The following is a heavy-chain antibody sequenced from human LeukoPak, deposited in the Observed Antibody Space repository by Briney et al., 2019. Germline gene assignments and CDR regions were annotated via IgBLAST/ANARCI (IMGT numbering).Heavy chain of an antibody. CDR1: GFGFSFYW. Sequence: GSLRLSCAASGFGFSFYWMTWVRQAPGKGLEWVSVIYKSAITYYADTVRGRFTISRDNSKNTLYLQMNSLRAEDTAVYYCARSLRVRGVPDYMDVWGKGTTVTISS. V-gene: IGHV3-53*01. CDR2: IYKSAIT. J-gene: IGHJ6*03. CDR3: ARSLRVRGVPDYMDV. D-gene: IGHD3-10*01.